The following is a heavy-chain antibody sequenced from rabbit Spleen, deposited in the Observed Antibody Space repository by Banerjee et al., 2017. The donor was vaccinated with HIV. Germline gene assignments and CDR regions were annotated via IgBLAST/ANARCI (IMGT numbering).Heavy chain of an antibody. CDR2: INIVTGKS. CDR1: SFSFSDRDV. J-gene: IGHJ6*01. Sequence: QEQLVESGGGLVKPGASLTLTCKASSFSFSDRDVMCWVRQAPGKGLEWISCINIVTGKSVYANWAKGRFTISKTSSTTVTLQMTSLTAADTATYFCARDSGSSFSSYGMDLWGPGTLVTVS. CDR3: ARDSGSSFSSYGMDL. D-gene: IGHD8-1*01. V-gene: IGHV1S45*01.